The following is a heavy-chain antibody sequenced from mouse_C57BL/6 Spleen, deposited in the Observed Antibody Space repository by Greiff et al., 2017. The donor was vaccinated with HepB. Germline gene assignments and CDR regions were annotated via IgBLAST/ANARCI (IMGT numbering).Heavy chain of an antibody. V-gene: IGHV1-42*01. D-gene: IGHD2-4*01. CDR2: INPSTGGT. CDR3: ARRYYDYDGYYFAY. J-gene: IGHJ2*01. CDR1: GYSFTGYY. Sequence: VQLKQSGPELVKPGASVKISCKASGYSFTGYYMNWVKQSPEKSLEWIGEINPSTGGTTSNQKVKAKATLTVDKSSSTAYMQLKSLTSEDSAVYYCARRYYDYDGYYFAYWGQGTLLTVSS.